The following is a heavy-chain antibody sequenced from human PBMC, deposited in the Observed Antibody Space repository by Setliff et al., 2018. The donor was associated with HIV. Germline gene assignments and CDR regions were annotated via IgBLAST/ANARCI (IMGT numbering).Heavy chain of an antibody. V-gene: IGHV4-4*09. CDR3: XRLGRAIDDGGSSLRLDF. J-gene: IGHJ4*02. CDR1: DDSFSNYD. Sequence: SETLSLTCVVSDDSFSNYDWTGPRRPPVKSLXXXGYISSRGTTNYNPSLRSRVTISIETSNTHFSLWLRSVTAADTATYFCXRLGRAIDDGGSSLRLDFWGQGMLVTVSS. D-gene: IGHD2-15*01. CDR2: ISSRGTT.